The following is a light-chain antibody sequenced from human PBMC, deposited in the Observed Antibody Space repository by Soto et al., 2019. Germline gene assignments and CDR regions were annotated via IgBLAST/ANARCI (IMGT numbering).Light chain of an antibody. Sequence: IQMTQSPSSLSASVGDRVTITCRASQNIKKYLNWYQQKPGKAPKLLIYAASSLQSGVPSRFSGSGSGTDFTLTISSLQPEDFATYYCQQRKTFGQGTKVDI. J-gene: IGKJ1*01. CDR2: AAS. CDR1: QNIKKY. CDR3: QQRKT. V-gene: IGKV1-39*01.